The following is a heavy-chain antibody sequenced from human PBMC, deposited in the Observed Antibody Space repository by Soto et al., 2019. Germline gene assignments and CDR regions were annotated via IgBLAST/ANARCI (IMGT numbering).Heavy chain of an antibody. CDR2: INIDGSST. CDR1: GLTFSGYW. J-gene: IGHJ5*01. CDR3: VRDWVNTGFD. D-gene: IGHD2-21*01. V-gene: IGHV3-74*01. Sequence: PGGSLRLSCAASGLTFSGYWMHWVRQAPGKGLVWVSRINIDGSSTSYVDTVKGRFTISRDNAKNTLYLQINSLRAAATAVYYCVRDWVNTGFD.